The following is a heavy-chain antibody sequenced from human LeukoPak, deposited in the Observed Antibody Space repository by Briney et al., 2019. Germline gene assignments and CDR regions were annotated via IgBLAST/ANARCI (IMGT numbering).Heavy chain of an antibody. Sequence: ASVKVSCKASGYTFTSYDINWVRQATGQGLEWMGWMNPNSGNTGYAQKVQGRVTMTRNTSISTAYMEMSSLRSEDTAVYYCASFSVVTAAFDIWGQGTMVTVSS. CDR2: MNPNSGNT. CDR3: ASFSVVTAAFDI. D-gene: IGHD2-21*02. J-gene: IGHJ3*02. V-gene: IGHV1-8*01. CDR1: GYTFTSYD.